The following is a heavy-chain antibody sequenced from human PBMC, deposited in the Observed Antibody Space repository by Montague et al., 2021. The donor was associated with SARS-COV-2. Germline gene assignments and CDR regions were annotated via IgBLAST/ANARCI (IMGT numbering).Heavy chain of an antibody. CDR3: ARGVRQLGVRYYYYYIDV. V-gene: IGHV4-59*12. Sequence: SETLSLTCTVSSGSLSNYYWSWIRQSPDKGLEWIGYMYETGNMIYNPSLRSRVSISADTSKNQFSLKLSSVTAADTAVYYCARGVRQLGVRYYYYYIDVWDKGTTVTVSS. CDR2: MYETGNM. CDR1: SGSLSNYY. J-gene: IGHJ6*03. D-gene: IGHD6-6*01.